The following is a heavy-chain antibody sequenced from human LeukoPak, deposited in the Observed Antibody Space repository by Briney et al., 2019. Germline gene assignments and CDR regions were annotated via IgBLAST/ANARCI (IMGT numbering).Heavy chain of an antibody. CDR2: INYSGGST. Sequence: PGGSLRLSCAASGFTFSNFPMNWVRQAPGKGLEWVSSINYSGGSTFYADSVTGRFTISRDISKNTLYLEMNSLRAEDTAVYYCASLLRGVIIWGQGTLVTVSS. CDR3: ASLLRGVII. D-gene: IGHD3-10*01. V-gene: IGHV3-23*01. J-gene: IGHJ4*02. CDR1: GFTFSNFP.